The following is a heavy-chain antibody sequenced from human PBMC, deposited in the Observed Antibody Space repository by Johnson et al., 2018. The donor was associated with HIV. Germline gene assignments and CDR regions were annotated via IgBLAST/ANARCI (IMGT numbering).Heavy chain of an antibody. J-gene: IGHJ3*02. CDR2: ISYAGSNK. Sequence: QVQLVESGGGVVQPGRSLRLSCAASGFTFSSYSMHWVRQAPGKGLEWVAVISYAGSNKYYAASVKGRFTISRDNSKNTLYLQMNSLRAEDTAVYYCVKLPVAPSYGAFDIWGQGTMVTVSS. CDR1: GFTFSSYS. D-gene: IGHD6-19*01. CDR3: VKLPVAPSYGAFDI. V-gene: IGHV3-30-3*02.